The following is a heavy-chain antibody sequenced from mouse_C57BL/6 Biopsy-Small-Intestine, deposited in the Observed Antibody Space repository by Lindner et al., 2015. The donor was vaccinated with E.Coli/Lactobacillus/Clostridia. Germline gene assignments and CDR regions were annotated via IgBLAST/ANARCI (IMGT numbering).Heavy chain of an antibody. Sequence: SVKVSCKLSGTTLSDVSIHWVRQAPGQGLEWMGGFDPEHDETFYVQKFQGRVTMTEDISTDTAYMELSDLRSEDTAVYFCATWGTDIVVVVNAGYYFDLWGRGTLVTVSS. CDR2: FDPEHDET. CDR1: GTTLSDVS. CDR3: ATWGTDIVVVVNAGYYFDL. J-gene: IGHJ1*01. V-gene: IGHV1-83*01. D-gene: IGHD1-1*02.